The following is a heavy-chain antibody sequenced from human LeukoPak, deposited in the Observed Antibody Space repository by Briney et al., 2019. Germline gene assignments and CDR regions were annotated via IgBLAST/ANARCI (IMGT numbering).Heavy chain of an antibody. J-gene: IGHJ6*02. Sequence: SETLSLTCTVSGGSISSYYWSWLRQPPGKGLEWIGYIYYSGSTNYNPSLKSRVTISVDTSKNQFSLTLSSVTAADTAVYYCARAPGYCSSTSCFTYYYYGMDVWGQGTTVTVSS. CDR1: GGSISSYY. CDR3: ARAPGYCSSTSCFTYYYYGMDV. CDR2: IYYSGST. V-gene: IGHV4-59*01. D-gene: IGHD2-2*01.